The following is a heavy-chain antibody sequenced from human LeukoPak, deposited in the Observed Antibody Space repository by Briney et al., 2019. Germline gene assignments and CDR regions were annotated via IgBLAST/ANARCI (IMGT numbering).Heavy chain of an antibody. Sequence: KSSETLSLTCTVSGGSISSYYWSWIRQPPGKGLEWIGYIYYSGSTNYNPSLKSRVTISVDTSKNQFSLKLSSVTAADTAVYYCAREGGYGTNDYWGQGTLVTVSS. CDR1: GGSISSYY. CDR3: AREGGYGTNDY. D-gene: IGHD5-12*01. CDR2: IYYSGST. V-gene: IGHV4-59*01. J-gene: IGHJ4*02.